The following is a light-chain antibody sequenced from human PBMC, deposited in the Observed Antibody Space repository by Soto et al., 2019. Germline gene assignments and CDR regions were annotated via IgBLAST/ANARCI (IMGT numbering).Light chain of an antibody. V-gene: IGLV2-14*01. Sequence: QSVLTQPASVSGSPGQSITISCTRTSSDVGGYNYVSWYQQHPGKAPKLMIYDVSNRPSGVSNRFSGSKSGNTASLTISGLQAEDEADYYCSSYTSSSTLEGVVFGGGTKLTVL. CDR3: SSYTSSSTLEGVV. CDR2: DVS. CDR1: SSDVGGYNY. J-gene: IGLJ2*01.